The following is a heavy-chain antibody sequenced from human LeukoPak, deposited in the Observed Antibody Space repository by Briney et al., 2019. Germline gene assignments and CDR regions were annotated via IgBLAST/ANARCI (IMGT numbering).Heavy chain of an antibody. CDR3: AKDLGSGWYDPGYYFDY. V-gene: IGHV3-23*01. CDR1: GFTFSSYA. CDR2: ISGSGGST. J-gene: IGHJ4*02. D-gene: IGHD6-19*01. Sequence: GGSLRLSCAASGFTFSSYAMSWVRQAPGKGLEWVSAISGSGGSTYYADSVKGRFTISRDNSKNTLYLQMNSLRAEDTAVYYCAKDLGSGWYDPGYYFDYWGQGTLVTLSS.